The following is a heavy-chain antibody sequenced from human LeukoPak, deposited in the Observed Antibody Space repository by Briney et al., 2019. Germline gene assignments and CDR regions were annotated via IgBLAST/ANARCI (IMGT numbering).Heavy chain of an antibody. CDR2: ISSSSSYI. Sequence: GGSLRLSCAASGFTFSSYSMNWVRQAPGKGLEWVSSISSSSSYIYYADSVKGRFTISRDNSKNTLYLQMNSLRAEDTAVYYCARVPNYYDSYYYMDVWGKGTTVTISS. J-gene: IGHJ6*03. V-gene: IGHV3-21*04. CDR3: ARVPNYYDSYYYMDV. CDR1: GFTFSSYS. D-gene: IGHD3-22*01.